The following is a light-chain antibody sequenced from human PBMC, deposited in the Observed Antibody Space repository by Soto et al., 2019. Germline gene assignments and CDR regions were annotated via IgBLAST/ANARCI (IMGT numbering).Light chain of an antibody. J-gene: IGLJ2*01. CDR1: SSDVGGYNY. V-gene: IGLV2-14*01. CDR3: SSYTSSSTWV. Sequence: QSVLTQPASVSGSPGQSITISCTGTSSDVGGYNYVSWYQQHPGKAPKLRIYEVSNRPSGVSNRFSGSKSGNTASLTISGLQAEDEADYYCSSYTSSSTWVFGGGTQLPVL. CDR2: EVS.